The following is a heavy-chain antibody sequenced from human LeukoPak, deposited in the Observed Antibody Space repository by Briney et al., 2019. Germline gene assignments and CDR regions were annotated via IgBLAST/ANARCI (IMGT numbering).Heavy chain of an antibody. CDR3: VADGRDGYNIYFHH. J-gene: IGHJ1*01. V-gene: IGHV3-64D*06. D-gene: IGHD5-24*01. CDR2: ISGNGVTT. Sequence: GGSLRLSCAASGFTFNNYGMHWVRQAPGKGLQYVSVISGNGVTTSYADSVKGRFTVSRDNSKNTVYLQMSSLRAEDTAVYYCVADGRDGYNIYFHHWGQGTLVTVSS. CDR1: GFTFNNYG.